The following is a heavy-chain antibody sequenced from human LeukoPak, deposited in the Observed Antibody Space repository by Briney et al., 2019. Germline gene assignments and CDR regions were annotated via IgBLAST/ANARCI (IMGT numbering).Heavy chain of an antibody. D-gene: IGHD3-3*01. Sequence: SETLSLTCAVYGGSFSGYYWSWIRQPPGKGLEWFGEINHSGSTNYNPSLKSRVTISVDTSKNQFSLKLSSVTAADTAVYYCARVRYDFWSGYYGPFDYWGQGTLVTVSS. CDR3: ARVRYDFWSGYYGPFDY. V-gene: IGHV4-34*01. J-gene: IGHJ4*02. CDR1: GGSFSGYY. CDR2: INHSGST.